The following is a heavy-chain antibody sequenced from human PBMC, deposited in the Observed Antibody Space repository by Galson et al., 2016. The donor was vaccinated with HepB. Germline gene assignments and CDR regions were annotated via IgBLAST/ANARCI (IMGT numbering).Heavy chain of an antibody. CDR2: IYYTGTT. Sequence: TLSLTCTVSGGSIIINNYYWAWIRQPPGKGLEWIGTIYYTGTTWYNPSLRSRVTISVDTSRDHFSLNLNSVTAADAAVYYCANYHQPSGYYYGIDVWGQGTTVTVSS. D-gene: IGHD3-10*01. J-gene: IGHJ6*02. V-gene: IGHV4-39*02. CDR3: ANYHQPSGYYYGIDV. CDR1: GGSIIINNYY.